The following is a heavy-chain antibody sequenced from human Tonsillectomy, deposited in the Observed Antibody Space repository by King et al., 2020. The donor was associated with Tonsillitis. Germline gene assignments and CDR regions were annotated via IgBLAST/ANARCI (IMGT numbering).Heavy chain of an antibody. CDR2: IYYSGST. CDR3: ARHIRGDTAIVSPWWYFDY. J-gene: IGHJ4*02. Sequence: QLQESGPGLVKPSETLSLTCTVSGGSISSYYWSWIRQPPGKGLEWIGYIYYSGSTNYNPSLKSRVTISVDTSKNQFSLKLSSVTAADTAVYYCARHIRGDTAIVSPWWYFDYWGQGTLVTVSS. V-gene: IGHV4-59*08. D-gene: IGHD5-18*01. CDR1: GGSISSYY.